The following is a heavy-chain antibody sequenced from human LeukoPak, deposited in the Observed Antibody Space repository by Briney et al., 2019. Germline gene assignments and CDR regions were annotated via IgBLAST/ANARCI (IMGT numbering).Heavy chain of an antibody. V-gene: IGHV3-30*04. CDR3: AIDVGATFLGWFDP. J-gene: IGHJ5*02. CDR2: ISYDGSNK. D-gene: IGHD1-26*01. Sequence: GGSLRLFCAASGFTFGSYAMHWVRQAPGKGLEWVAVISYDGSNKYYADSVKGRFTISRDNSKNTLYLQMNSLRAEDTAVYYCAIDVGATFLGWFDPWGQGTLVTVSS. CDR1: GFTFGSYA.